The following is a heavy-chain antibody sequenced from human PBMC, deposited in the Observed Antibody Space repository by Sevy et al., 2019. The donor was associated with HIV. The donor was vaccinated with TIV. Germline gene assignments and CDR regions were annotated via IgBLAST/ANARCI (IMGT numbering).Heavy chain of an antibody. D-gene: IGHD3-22*01. CDR1: GGTFSSYA. CDR2: IIPIFGTA. Sequence: ASVKVSCKASGGTFSSYAISWVRQAPGQGLEWMGGIIPIFGTANYAQKFQGRVTITADESTSTAYMELSSLRSEDTAVYYCAREPAHYYDSSGYNYWGQGTLVTVSS. J-gene: IGHJ4*02. CDR3: AREPAHYYDSSGYNY. V-gene: IGHV1-69*13.